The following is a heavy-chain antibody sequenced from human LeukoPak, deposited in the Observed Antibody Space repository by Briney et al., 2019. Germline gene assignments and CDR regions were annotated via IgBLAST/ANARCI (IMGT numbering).Heavy chain of an antibody. V-gene: IGHV4-59*12. D-gene: IGHD6-25*01. J-gene: IGHJ6*04. CDR1: GGSISSYY. CDR2: IYYSGST. CDR3: ASARTAAFMDV. Sequence: PSETLSLTCTVSGGSISSYYSSWIRQPPGKGLEWIGYIYYSGSTNYNPSLKSRVTISVDTSKNQFSLKRSSVTAADTAVYYCASARTAAFMDVWGKGTAVTVSS.